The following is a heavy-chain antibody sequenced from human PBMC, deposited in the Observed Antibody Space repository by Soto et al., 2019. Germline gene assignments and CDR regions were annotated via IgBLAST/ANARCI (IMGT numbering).Heavy chain of an antibody. CDR2: IIPIFGTA. J-gene: IGHJ6*02. V-gene: IGHV1-69*13. CDR1: GGTFSSYA. CDR3: ARDGVGVTIFGVVNYYYYGMDV. D-gene: IGHD3-3*01. Sequence: ASVKVSCKASGGTFSSYAISWVRQAPGQGLEWMGGIIPIFGTANYAQKFQGRITITADESTSTAYMELSSLRSEDTAVYYCARDGVGVTIFGVVNYYYYGMDVWGQGTTVTVSS.